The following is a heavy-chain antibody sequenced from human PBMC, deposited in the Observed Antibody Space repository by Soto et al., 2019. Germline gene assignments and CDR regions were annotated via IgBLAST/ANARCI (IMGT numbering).Heavy chain of an antibody. V-gene: IGHV4-30-4*01. Sequence: QVQLQESGPGLVKPSQTLSLTCTVSGGSISSGDYYWSWIHQPPGKGLEWIGYIYYSGSTYYNPSLKSRVTISVDTSKNQFSLKLSSVTAADTAVYYCAREPSRITMIVVGDDAFDIWGQGTMVTVSS. CDR2: IYYSGST. CDR3: AREPSRITMIVVGDDAFDI. J-gene: IGHJ3*02. D-gene: IGHD3-22*01. CDR1: GGSISSGDYY.